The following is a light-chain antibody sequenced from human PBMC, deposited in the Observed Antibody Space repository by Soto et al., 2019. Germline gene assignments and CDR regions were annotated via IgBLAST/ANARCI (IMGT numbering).Light chain of an antibody. CDR2: DAS. CDR1: QSLTSTY. V-gene: IGKV3-20*01. CDR3: QQYDTSVT. Sequence: EIVLTQSPGTLSLSPGERAILSCRASQSLTSTYLGWYQQKPGQAPRLLVYDASRRATGIPDRFSGSGSGTDFTLTISRLEPEDFAVYYCQQYDTSVTFGGGTKVEIK. J-gene: IGKJ4*01.